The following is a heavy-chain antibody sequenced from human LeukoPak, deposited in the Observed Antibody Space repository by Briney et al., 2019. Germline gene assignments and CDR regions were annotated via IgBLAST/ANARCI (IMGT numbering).Heavy chain of an antibody. D-gene: IGHD1-14*01. CDR1: GYTFTSDY. CDR3: ARESEINGFDY. J-gene: IGHJ4*02. Sequence: GASVKVSCKXSGYTFTSDYMHWVRQAPGQGLEWMGIINPSGGSTSYSQKFQGRVTMTRDTSTSTVYMELSSLRSEDTAVYYCARESEINGFDYWGQGTLVTVSS. CDR2: INPSGGST. V-gene: IGHV1-46*01.